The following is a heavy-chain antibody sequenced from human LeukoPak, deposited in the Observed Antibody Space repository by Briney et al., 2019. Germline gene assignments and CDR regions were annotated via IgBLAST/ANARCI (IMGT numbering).Heavy chain of an antibody. Sequence: PSETLSLTCTASGDSISNYDWSWIRQSPGKELEWIGYMYNRGSTIYNPSLKSRVTISTDTSKNQFSLRLTSVTAADTAIYYCARTEKAVTGTLDYWGQGTLITVSS. CDR1: GDSISNYD. CDR2: MYNRGST. D-gene: IGHD6-19*01. V-gene: IGHV4-59*01. J-gene: IGHJ4*02. CDR3: ARTEKAVTGTLDY.